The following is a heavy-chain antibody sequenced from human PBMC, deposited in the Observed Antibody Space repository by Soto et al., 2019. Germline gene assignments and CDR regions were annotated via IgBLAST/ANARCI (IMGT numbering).Heavy chain of an antibody. CDR1: GGSLSGHY. Sequence: QVQLQQGGAGLLKPSETLSLSCAVNGGSLSGHYWSWIRQAPGKGLEWIGEINRSGGTNYDPSLKSRVTISVDASKNQFSLKMNSVTAADTAVYYCERAPIIGATFFDIWGQGSLVTVSS. CDR2: INRSGGT. J-gene: IGHJ4*02. D-gene: IGHD1-26*01. CDR3: ERAPIIGATFFDI. V-gene: IGHV4-34*01.